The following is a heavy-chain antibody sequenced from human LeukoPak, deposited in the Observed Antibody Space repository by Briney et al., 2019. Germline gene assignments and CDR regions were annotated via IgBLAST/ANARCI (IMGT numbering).Heavy chain of an antibody. D-gene: IGHD5-24*01. J-gene: IGHJ4*02. V-gene: IGHV1-69*05. CDR2: IIPIFGTA. CDR1: GGTFSSYA. CDR3: AGGLLGRWLQLHY. Sequence: SVKVSCKASGGTFSSYAISWVRQAPGQGLEWMGRIIPIFGTANYAQRFQGRVTMTRNTSISTAYMELSSLRSEDTAVYYCAGGLLGRWLQLHYWGQRTLVTVSS.